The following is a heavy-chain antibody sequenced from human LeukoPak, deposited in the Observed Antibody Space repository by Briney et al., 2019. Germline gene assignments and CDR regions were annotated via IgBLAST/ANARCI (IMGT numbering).Heavy chain of an antibody. Sequence: SETLSLTCAVYGGSFSGYYWSWIRQPPGKGLEWIGEINHSGSTNYNPSLKSRVTISVDTSKNQFSLKLSSVTAADTAVYYCARGRITIFGVVIIGLVWFDSWGQGTLVTVSS. CDR3: ARGRITIFGVVIIGLVWFDS. J-gene: IGHJ5*01. V-gene: IGHV4-34*01. CDR2: INHSGST. CDR1: GGSFSGYY. D-gene: IGHD3-3*01.